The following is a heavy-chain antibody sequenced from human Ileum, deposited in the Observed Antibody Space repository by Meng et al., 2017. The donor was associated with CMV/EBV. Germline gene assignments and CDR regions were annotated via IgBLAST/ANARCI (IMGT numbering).Heavy chain of an antibody. J-gene: IGHJ4*02. CDR1: GYTFTGYY. V-gene: IGHV1-2*02. CDR3: AREYHYYDSSGYYPFDY. Sequence: ASVKVSCKASGYTFTGYYMHWVRQAPGQGLEGMGWINPNSGGTNYAQKFQGRVTMTRDTSISPAYMELSRLRSDDTAVYYCAREYHYYDSSGYYPFDYWGLGTLVTVSS. CDR2: INPNSGGT. D-gene: IGHD3-22*01.